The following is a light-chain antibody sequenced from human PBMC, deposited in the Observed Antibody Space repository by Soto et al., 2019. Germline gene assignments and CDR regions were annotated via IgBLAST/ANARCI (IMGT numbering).Light chain of an antibody. CDR2: DAS. CDR3: QQRSNWPRT. J-gene: IGKJ2*01. V-gene: IGKV3-11*01. Sequence: EIVLTQSPATLSLSPGERATLSCRASQSISTYLAWYQQKPGQAPRLLIYDASNRATGIPARFSGRGSGTDFNLTISSLEPEDFTVYYCQQRSNWPRTFGQGTKLEIK. CDR1: QSISTY.